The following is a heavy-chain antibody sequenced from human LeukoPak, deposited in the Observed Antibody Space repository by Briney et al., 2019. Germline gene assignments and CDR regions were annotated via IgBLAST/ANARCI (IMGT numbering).Heavy chain of an antibody. CDR2: INPNSGGT. J-gene: IGHJ4*02. D-gene: IGHD2-15*01. V-gene: IGHV1-2*04. CDR1: GYTFTGYY. CDR3: ARSTGYCSGGSCYPDFDY. Sequence: ASVKVSCKASGYTFTGYYMHWVRQAPGQGLEWMGWINPNSGGTNYAQKFQGWVTMTRDTSISTAYMELSSLRSEDTAVYYCARSTGYCSGGSCYPDFDYWGQGTLVTVSS.